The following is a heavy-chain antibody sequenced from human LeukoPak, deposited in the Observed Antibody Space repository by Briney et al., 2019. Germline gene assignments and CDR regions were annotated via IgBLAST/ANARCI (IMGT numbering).Heavy chain of an antibody. CDR1: GGTFSSYA. J-gene: IGHJ4*02. Sequence: SVKVSCKASGGTFSSYAISWVRQAPGQEVEWMGGIIPIFGTANYAQKLQGRVTITTDESTSTAYMELSSLRSEDTAVYYCARAGIVVVPAATSTALDYWGQGTLVTVSS. D-gene: IGHD2-2*01. CDR2: IIPIFGTA. CDR3: ARAGIVVVPAATSTALDY. V-gene: IGHV1-69*05.